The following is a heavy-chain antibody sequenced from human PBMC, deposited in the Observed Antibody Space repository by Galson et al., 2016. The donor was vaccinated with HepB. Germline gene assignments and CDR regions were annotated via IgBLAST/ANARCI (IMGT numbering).Heavy chain of an antibody. Sequence: SETLSLTCTVSGGSISSSSYFWGWIRQPPGKGLEWIGSIYYSGSTYYNPSLKSRVTISVDTSKNLFSLKLTSVTAADTAVYFCARPKRTAMGYFDYWGQGTLVTVSS. D-gene: IGHD5-18*01. CDR2: IYYSGST. CDR3: ARPKRTAMGYFDY. V-gene: IGHV4-39*01. J-gene: IGHJ4*02. CDR1: GGSISSSSYF.